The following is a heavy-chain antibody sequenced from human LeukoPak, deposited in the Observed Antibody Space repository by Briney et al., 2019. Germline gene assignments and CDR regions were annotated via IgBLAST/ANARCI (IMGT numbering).Heavy chain of an antibody. Sequence: SETLSLTCAVYGGSFSGHYWSWIRQPPGRGLEWIGEINHSGSTNYNPSLKSRVTISVDTSKNQFSLKLSSVTAADTAVYYCARGYYGGGVLCDYWGQGTLVTVSS. J-gene: IGHJ4*02. D-gene: IGHD4-23*01. CDR3: ARGYYGGGVLCDY. CDR1: GGSFSGHY. CDR2: INHSGST. V-gene: IGHV4-34*01.